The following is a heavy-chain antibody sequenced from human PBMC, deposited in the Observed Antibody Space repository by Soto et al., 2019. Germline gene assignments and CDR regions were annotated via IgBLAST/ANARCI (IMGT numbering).Heavy chain of an antibody. CDR2: INHSGST. J-gene: IGHJ4*02. CDR1: GGSFSGYY. V-gene: IGHV4-34*01. CDR3: ARGSGVPAALFY. Sequence: QVQLQQWGAGLLKPSETLSLTCAVYGGSFSGYYWSWIRQPPGKGLEWIGEINHSGSTNYNPSLKSRVTISVDTSKNQFSLKLSSVTAADTAVYYCARGSGVPAALFYWGQGTLVTVSS. D-gene: IGHD2-2*01.